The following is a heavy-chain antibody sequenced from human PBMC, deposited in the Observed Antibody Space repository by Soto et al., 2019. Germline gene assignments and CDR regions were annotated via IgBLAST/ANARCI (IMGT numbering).Heavy chain of an antibody. Sequence: ASVKVSCKASGYTFTSYDINWVRQATGQGLEWMGWMNPNSGNTGYAQKFQGRVTMTRNTSISTAYMELSSLRSEDTAVYYCAGSGSSSTSCYTDYWGQGTLVTVSS. J-gene: IGHJ4*02. D-gene: IGHD2-2*02. CDR1: GYTFTSYD. V-gene: IGHV1-8*01. CDR3: AGSGSSSTSCYTDY. CDR2: MNPNSGNT.